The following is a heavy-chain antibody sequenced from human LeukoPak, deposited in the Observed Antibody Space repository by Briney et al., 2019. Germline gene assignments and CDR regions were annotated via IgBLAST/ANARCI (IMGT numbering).Heavy chain of an antibody. Sequence: PSETLSLTCTVSGGSISSGGYYWSWIRQHPGKGLEWIGYIYYSGSTYYNPSLKSRVTISVDTSKNQFSLKLSSVTAADTAVYYCAREARYYYDSSGYYGVYYFDYWGQGTLVTVSS. CDR2: IYYSGST. CDR1: GGSISSGGYY. J-gene: IGHJ4*02. V-gene: IGHV4-31*03. CDR3: AREARYYYDSSGYYGVYYFDY. D-gene: IGHD3-22*01.